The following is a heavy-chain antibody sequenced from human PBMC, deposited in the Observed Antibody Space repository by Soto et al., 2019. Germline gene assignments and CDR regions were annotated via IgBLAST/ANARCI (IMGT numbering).Heavy chain of an antibody. Sequence: QVQVQQWGAELLKPSETLSLTCEVFGGSLSGVHWSWIRQSPGEGLEWIGEITHFGGTNSNPSLKSRVTISADTSKNLFSLNLTSVTAADTAVYYCAGGRGNVWELPVHWGQGTLVTVSS. CDR3: AGGRGNVWELPVH. CDR2: ITHFGGT. V-gene: IGHV4-34*01. D-gene: IGHD1-26*01. CDR1: GGSLSGVH. J-gene: IGHJ4*02.